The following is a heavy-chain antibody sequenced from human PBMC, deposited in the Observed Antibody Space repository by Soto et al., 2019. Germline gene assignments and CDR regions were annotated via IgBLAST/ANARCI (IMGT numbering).Heavy chain of an antibody. V-gene: IGHV4-34*01. CDR3: ARGTTTPSTAFDI. CDR1: GGSFSGYY. J-gene: IGHJ3*02. Sequence: QVQLQQWGAGLLKPSETLSLTCAVYGGSFSGYYWSWIRQPPGKGLEWIGEINHSGSTNYNPSLKSRVTISADTSKNQCSLKLSSVTAADTAVYYCARGTTTPSTAFDIWGQGTMVTVSS. D-gene: IGHD4-17*01. CDR2: INHSGST.